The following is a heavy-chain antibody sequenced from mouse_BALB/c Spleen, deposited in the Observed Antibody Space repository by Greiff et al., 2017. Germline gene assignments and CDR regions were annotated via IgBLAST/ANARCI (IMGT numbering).Heavy chain of an antibody. J-gene: IGHJ1*01. CDR2: IRNKANGYTT. D-gene: IGHD1-2*01. CDR3: ARGHYYGYRYFDV. V-gene: IGHV7-3*02. Sequence: EVKLVESGGGLVQPGGSLRLSCATSGFTFTDYYMSWVRQPPGKALEWLGFIRNKANGYTTEYSASVKGRFTISRDKSQSILYLQMNTLRAEDSATYYCARGHYYGYRYFDVWGAGTTVTVSS. CDR1: GFTFTDYY.